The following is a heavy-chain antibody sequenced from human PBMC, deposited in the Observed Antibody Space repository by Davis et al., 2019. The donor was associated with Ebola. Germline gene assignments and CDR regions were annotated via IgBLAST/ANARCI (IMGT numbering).Heavy chain of an antibody. V-gene: IGHV1-69*04. CDR3: ARNEDV. CDR2: IIPILGIA. J-gene: IGHJ6*02. Sequence: AASVKVSCKASGGTFSSYAISWVRQAPGQGLEWMGRIIPILGIANYAQKFQDRVTITRDTSASTAYMELYSLRSEDTAVYYCARNEDVWGQGTTVTVSS. CDR1: GGTFSSYA.